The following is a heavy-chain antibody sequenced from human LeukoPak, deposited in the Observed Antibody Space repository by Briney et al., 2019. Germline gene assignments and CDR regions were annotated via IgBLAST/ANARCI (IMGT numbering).Heavy chain of an antibody. D-gene: IGHD3-3*01. Sequence: PGGSLRLSCAASGFTFSSYWMHWVRQAPGKGLVWVSRINSDGSSTSYADSVKGRFTISRDNSRNTLYLQMNSLRAEDTAVYYCAKGGRTTIFGVVITHFDYWGQGTLVTVSS. CDR3: AKGGRTTIFGVVITHFDY. J-gene: IGHJ4*02. V-gene: IGHV3-74*01. CDR2: INSDGSST. CDR1: GFTFSSYW.